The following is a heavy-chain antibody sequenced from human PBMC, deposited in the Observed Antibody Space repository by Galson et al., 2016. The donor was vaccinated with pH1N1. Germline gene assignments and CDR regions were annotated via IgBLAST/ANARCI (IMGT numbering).Heavy chain of an antibody. CDR1: GFTFSNYW. Sequence: SLRLSCAASGFTFSNYWMHWVRQVPGKGLEWVANIKEDGSEKYYVDSVRGRFPISRDNAKGTLYLQMNSLRDEDTALYYCARAIGSRSPYWGQGTLVTVSS. V-gene: IGHV3-7*01. D-gene: IGHD3-16*02. CDR3: ARAIGSRSPY. J-gene: IGHJ4*02. CDR2: IKEDGSEK.